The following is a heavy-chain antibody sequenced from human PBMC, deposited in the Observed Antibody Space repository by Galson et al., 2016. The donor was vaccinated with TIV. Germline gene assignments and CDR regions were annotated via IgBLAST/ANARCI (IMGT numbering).Heavy chain of an antibody. D-gene: IGHD3-22*01. V-gene: IGHV1-18*01. CDR1: GYSFTNYG. CDR3: ARDPTYYDTNGWGH. J-gene: IGHJ4*02. CDR2: ISTYNGYT. Sequence: QSGAEVKEPGESLNISCKASGYSFTNYGIAWVRQAPGQGLEWMGWISTYNGYTDYAQNLQGRVTMTTDPSTSTAYMELRSLRSDDTAMYYCARDPTYYDTNGWGHWGQGTLVIVSS.